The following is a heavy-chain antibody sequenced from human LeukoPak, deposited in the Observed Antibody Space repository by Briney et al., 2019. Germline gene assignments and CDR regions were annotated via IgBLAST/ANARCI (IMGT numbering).Heavy chain of an antibody. CDR2: VFYTGKT. CDR3: ARVFDS. Sequence: SETLTLTCTVSGDSVSTSDYYWGWIRQSPVKGLEWIGDVFYTGKTNYNPSLRGRATISMGTSKNQFSLKLTYVTAADTAVYYCARVFDSWGQGTLVTVSS. J-gene: IGHJ4*02. CDR1: GDSVSTSDYY. V-gene: IGHV4-39*07.